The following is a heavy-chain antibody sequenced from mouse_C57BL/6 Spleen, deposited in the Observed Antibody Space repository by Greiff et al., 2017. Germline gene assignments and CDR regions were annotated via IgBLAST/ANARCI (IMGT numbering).Heavy chain of an antibody. CDR1: GFTFSSYG. Sequence: EVKLMESGGDLVKPGGSLKLSCAASGFTFSSYGMSWVRQTPDKRLEWVATISSGGSYTYYPDSVKGRFTISRDNAKNTLYLQMSSLKSEDTAMYYCARRGEGIFAYWGQGTLVTVSA. J-gene: IGHJ3*01. CDR3: ARRGEGIFAY. V-gene: IGHV5-6*02. CDR2: ISSGGSYT.